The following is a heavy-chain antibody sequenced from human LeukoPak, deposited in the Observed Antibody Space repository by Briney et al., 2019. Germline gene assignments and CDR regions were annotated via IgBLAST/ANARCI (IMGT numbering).Heavy chain of an antibody. Sequence: SETLSLTCTVSGGSISSYYWSWTRQPAGKGLEWIGRIYTSGSTNYNPSLKSRVTMSVDTSKNQFSLKLSSVTAADTAVYYCARIVVVPAASYYYYYYYMDVWGKGTTVTVSS. D-gene: IGHD2-2*01. CDR2: IYTSGST. V-gene: IGHV4-4*07. CDR1: GGSISSYY. J-gene: IGHJ6*03. CDR3: ARIVVVPAASYYYYYYYMDV.